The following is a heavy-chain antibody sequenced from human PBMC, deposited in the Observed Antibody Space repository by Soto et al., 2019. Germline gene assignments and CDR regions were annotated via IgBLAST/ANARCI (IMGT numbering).Heavy chain of an antibody. J-gene: IGHJ6*02. V-gene: IGHV3-23*01. Sequence: PGGSLRLSCAASGFTFSSYAMSWVRQAPGKGLEWVSAISGSGGSTYYADSVKGRFTISRDNSKNTLYLQMNSLRAEDTAVYYCAKRGDYDFWSGYYQPYYYYGMDVWVQGTTVTGSS. CDR3: AKRGDYDFWSGYYQPYYYYGMDV. CDR2: ISGSGGST. CDR1: GFTFSSYA. D-gene: IGHD3-3*01.